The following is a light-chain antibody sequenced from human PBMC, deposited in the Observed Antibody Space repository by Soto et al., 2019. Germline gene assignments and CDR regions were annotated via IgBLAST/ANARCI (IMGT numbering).Light chain of an antibody. J-gene: IGKJ1*01. CDR3: HQYASSVT. CDR2: GAS. V-gene: IGKV3-20*01. CDR1: QSFSSTF. Sequence: EILLTQSPDSLSLSPGDRATLSCRASQSFSSTFFAWYQQKPGQAPRLLIYGASSRATGIPHRFSGSGSGTDFTLTISRLETEDFAVYYCHQYASSVTFGQGPKVEIK.